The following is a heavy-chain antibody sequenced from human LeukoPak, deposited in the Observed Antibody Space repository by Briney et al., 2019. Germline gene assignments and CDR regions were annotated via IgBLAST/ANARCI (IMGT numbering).Heavy chain of an antibody. D-gene: IGHD2-2*01. V-gene: IGHV1-69*13. CDR2: IIPIFGTA. Sequence: ASVKVSCKASGGTFSSYAISWVRQAPGQGLEWMGGIIPIFGTANYAQKFQGRVTITADESTSTAYMELSSLRSEDTAVYYCATGVVPAAILNWSDPWGQGTLVTVSS. CDR3: ATGVVPAAILNWSDP. J-gene: IGHJ5*02. CDR1: GGTFSSYA.